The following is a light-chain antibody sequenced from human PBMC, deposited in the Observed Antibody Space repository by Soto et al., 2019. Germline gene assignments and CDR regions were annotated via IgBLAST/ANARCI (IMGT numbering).Light chain of an antibody. V-gene: IGKV3-20*01. CDR3: QQYNSLPLT. CDR1: QSVSNNY. J-gene: IGKJ4*01. CDR2: GAS. Sequence: ESVLTQSPVTLSLYPGERATLTCRASQSVSNNYLAWYQQKPGQAPRLLIYGASSRATGIPDRFSGSGSGTEFTLTIGSLQSEDFAIYCCQQYNSLPLTFGGGTKVDIK.